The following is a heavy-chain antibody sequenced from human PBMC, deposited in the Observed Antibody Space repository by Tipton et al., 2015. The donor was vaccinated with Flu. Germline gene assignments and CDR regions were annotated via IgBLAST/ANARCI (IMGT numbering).Heavy chain of an antibody. J-gene: IGHJ6*02. CDR1: GYTFTSYG. CDR3: ARTYGSGSYYMPYYYYYYGMDV. V-gene: IGHV1-18*01. Sequence: QLVQSGAEVKKPGASVKVSCKASGYTFTSYGISWVRQAPGQGLEWMGWISAYNGNTNYAQKLQGRVTMTTDTSTSTAYMELRSLRSDDTAVYYCARTYGSGSYYMPYYYYYYGMDVWGQGTTVTVSS. CDR2: ISAYNGNT. D-gene: IGHD3-10*01.